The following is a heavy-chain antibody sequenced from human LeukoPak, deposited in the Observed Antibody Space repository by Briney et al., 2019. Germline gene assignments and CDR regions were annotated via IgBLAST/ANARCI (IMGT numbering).Heavy chain of an antibody. D-gene: IGHD3-10*01. Sequence: SETLSLTCTVSGGSISSGDYYWSWIRQPPGKGLEWIGYIYYSGSTYFNPSLKSRVTISVDTSKNQFSLKLSFVTAADTAVYYCARGVWFGEPFFDYWGQGTLVTVSS. CDR3: ARGVWFGEPFFDY. CDR2: IYYSGST. J-gene: IGHJ4*02. V-gene: IGHV4-30-4*01. CDR1: GGSISSGDYY.